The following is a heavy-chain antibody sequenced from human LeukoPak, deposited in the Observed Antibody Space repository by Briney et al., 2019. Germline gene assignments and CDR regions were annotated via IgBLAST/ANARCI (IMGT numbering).Heavy chain of an antibody. J-gene: IGHJ2*01. CDR3: ARDRDSSSWYIWYFDL. D-gene: IGHD6-13*01. V-gene: IGHV4-4*07. CDR1: GGASSSYY. CDR2: IYTSGST. Sequence: RTSETLSLTCTASGGASSSYYWSWIRQPAGKGLEWIGRIYTSGSTNYNPSLKSRVTMSVDTSKNQFSLKLSSVTAADTAVYYCARDRDSSSWYIWYFDLWGRGTLVTVSS.